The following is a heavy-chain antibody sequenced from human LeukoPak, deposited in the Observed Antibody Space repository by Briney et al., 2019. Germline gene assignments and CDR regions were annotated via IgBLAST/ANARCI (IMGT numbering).Heavy chain of an antibody. CDR3: ARGQYYYDSSGYHY. CDR1: GFTFSSYA. CDR2: ISYDGSNK. D-gene: IGHD3-22*01. Sequence: GRSLRLSCAASGFTFSSYAMHWVRQAPGKGLEWVAVISYDGSNKYYADSVKGRFTISRDNSKNTLSLQMNSLRAEDTAVYYCARGQYYYDSSGYHYWGQGTLVTVSS. V-gene: IGHV3-30*01. J-gene: IGHJ4*02.